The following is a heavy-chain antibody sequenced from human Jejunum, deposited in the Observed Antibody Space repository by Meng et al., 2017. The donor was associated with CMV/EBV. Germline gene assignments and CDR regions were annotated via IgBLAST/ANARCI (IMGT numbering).Heavy chain of an antibody. V-gene: IGHV4-4*07. Sequence: VPCQASGPGLVKPSETLSPACTVSGGSVNNYYWSWIRQSAGKGLEWIGRFYSSDTYNYHPSLDSRVTMSLDTSKNQFSLNLRSVTAADTATYYCARGPGASTREGFDYWGLGTLVTVSS. J-gene: IGHJ4*02. D-gene: IGHD1-26*01. CDR3: ARGPGASTREGFDY. CDR1: GGSVNNYY. CDR2: FYSSDTY.